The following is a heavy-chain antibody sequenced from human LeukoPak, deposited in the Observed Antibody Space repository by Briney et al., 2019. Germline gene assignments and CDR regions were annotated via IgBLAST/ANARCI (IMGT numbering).Heavy chain of an antibody. Sequence: SVKVSCKSSGGTFSTYAISWVRQAPGQGLERMGGIIPIFGTANYAQKFQGRVTITADESTSTAYMELSSLRSEDTAVYYCARSDSSGWYVDYYYGMDVWGQGTTVTVSS. CDR2: IIPIFGTA. V-gene: IGHV1-69*13. CDR1: GGTFSTYA. CDR3: ARSDSSGWYVDYYYGMDV. J-gene: IGHJ6*02. D-gene: IGHD6-19*01.